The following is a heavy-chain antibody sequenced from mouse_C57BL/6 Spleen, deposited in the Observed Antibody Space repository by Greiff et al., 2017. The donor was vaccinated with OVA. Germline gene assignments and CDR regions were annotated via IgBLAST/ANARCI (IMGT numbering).Heavy chain of an antibody. CDR3: ARATVGAYWYFGV. CDR1: GFTFSSYA. D-gene: IGHD1-1*01. CDR2: ISDGGSYT. V-gene: IGHV5-4*01. Sequence: DVHLVESGGGLVKPGGSLKLSCAASGFTFSSYAMSWVRQTPEKRLEWVATISDGGSYTYYPDNVKGRFTISRDNAKNNLYLQMSHLKSEDTAMYYCARATVGAYWYFGVWGTGATVTVAS. J-gene: IGHJ1*03.